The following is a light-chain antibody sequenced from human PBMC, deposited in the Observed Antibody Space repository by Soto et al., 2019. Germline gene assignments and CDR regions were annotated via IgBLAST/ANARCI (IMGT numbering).Light chain of an antibody. CDR1: QSLLHSNGYNY. V-gene: IGKV2-28*01. Sequence: DLVMTQSPLSLPVTPGEPASISCRSSQSLLHSNGYNYLDWYLQKPGQSPQLLIYLGSNRASGVPDRFSGSGSGTDFTLKISRVEAEDVGVYYCMQTLQTPNTFGQGTRLEIE. CDR2: LGS. CDR3: MQTLQTPNT. J-gene: IGKJ5*01.